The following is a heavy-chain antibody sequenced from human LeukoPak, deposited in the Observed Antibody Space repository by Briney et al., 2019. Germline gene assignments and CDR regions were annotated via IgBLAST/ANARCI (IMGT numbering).Heavy chain of an antibody. CDR1: GYTFTGYN. CDR2: INPKSGGT. D-gene: IGHD3-16*02. Sequence: ASVKVSCKASGYTFTGYNIHWVRQAPGQGLEWMGWINPKSGGTRYEEKFQGRVTMTRDTSISTTYMELSSLRSEDTAVYYCARDFVIGYHDAFDIWGQGTMVTVSS. V-gene: IGHV1-2*02. J-gene: IGHJ3*02. CDR3: ARDFVIGYHDAFDI.